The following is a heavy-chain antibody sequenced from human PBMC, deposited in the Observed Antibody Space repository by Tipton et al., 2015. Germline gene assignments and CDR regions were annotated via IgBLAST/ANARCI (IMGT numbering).Heavy chain of an antibody. V-gene: IGHV3-23*01. CDR2: ISGSGGTT. CDR3: ACQDYDSLTRDYQTVDY. D-gene: IGHD3-9*01. Sequence: SLRLSCAASGFTFSNYAMSWVRQAPGKGLEWVSAISGSGGTTHYADSVKGRFTISRDNSKNTLYLQMNSLRAEDTAVYYCACQDYDSLTRDYQTVDYWGQGTLVTVSS. J-gene: IGHJ4*02. CDR1: GFTFSNYA.